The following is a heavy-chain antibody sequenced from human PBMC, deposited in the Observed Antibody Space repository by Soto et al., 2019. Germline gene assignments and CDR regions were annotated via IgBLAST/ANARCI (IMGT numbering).Heavy chain of an antibody. CDR2: INHSGST. D-gene: IGHD1-26*01. J-gene: IGHJ6*03. CDR1: GGSFSGYY. CDR3: ARGQGDYYYYMDV. V-gene: IGHV4-34*01. Sequence: TSETLSLTCAVYGGSFSGYYWSWIRQPPGKGLEWIGYINHSGSTNYNPSLKSRVTISVDTSKNQFSLKLSSVTAADTAVYYCARGQGDYYYYMDVWGKGTTVTVSS.